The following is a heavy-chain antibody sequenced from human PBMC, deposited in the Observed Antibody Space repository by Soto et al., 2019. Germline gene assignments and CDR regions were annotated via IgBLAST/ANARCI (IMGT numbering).Heavy chain of an antibody. J-gene: IGHJ4*02. CDR1: GGSMSTSAYY. D-gene: IGHD5-18*01. CDR2: IYYSGST. Sequence: LSLTCTFSGGSMSTSAYYWSWIRQHPGKGLEWIGYIYYSGSTFYNPSLMSRVTISVDTSKQQFSLKMTSVTAADTAIYYCARHVSAVGRRGYFDFWGLGTLVTVSS. V-gene: IGHV4-31*03. CDR3: ARHVSAVGRRGYFDF.